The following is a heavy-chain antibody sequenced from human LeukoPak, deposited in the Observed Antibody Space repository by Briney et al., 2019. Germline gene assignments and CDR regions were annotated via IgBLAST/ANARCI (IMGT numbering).Heavy chain of an antibody. J-gene: IGHJ3*02. Sequence: GGSLRLSCATSGFTFRTYGMSWVRQAPGKGLEWVSAISMSDGTTYYADSVKGRFTISRDNSKNTLYLQMNSLRAEDTAVYYCARGGSYLSAFDIWGQGTMVTVSS. CDR2: ISMSDGTT. D-gene: IGHD1-26*01. CDR3: ARGGSYLSAFDI. V-gene: IGHV3-23*01. CDR1: GFTFRTYG.